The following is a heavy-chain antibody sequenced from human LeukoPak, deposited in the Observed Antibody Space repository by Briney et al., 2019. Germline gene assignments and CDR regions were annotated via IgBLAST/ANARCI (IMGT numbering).Heavy chain of an antibody. Sequence: PGGSLRLSCAASGFTFSSYAMSWVRQAPGKGLEWVSASSGSCCSTYYADSVKGRFTISRDNSKNTLYLQMNRLRAEDTAVYYCAKTTRSQWMAFDYWGQGTLVTVSS. J-gene: IGHJ4*02. CDR1: GFTFSSYA. D-gene: IGHD6-19*01. CDR3: AKTTRSQWMAFDY. V-gene: IGHV3-23*01. CDR2: SSGSCCST.